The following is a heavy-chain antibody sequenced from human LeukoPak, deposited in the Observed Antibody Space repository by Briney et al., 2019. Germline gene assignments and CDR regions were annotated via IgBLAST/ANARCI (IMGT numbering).Heavy chain of an antibody. J-gene: IGHJ4*02. CDR1: GFTFSSYA. CDR3: AKGTDFWSGYSAIDY. CDR2: ISYDGSNK. V-gene: IGHV3-30-3*01. D-gene: IGHD3-3*01. Sequence: GGSLRLSCAASGFTFSSYAMHWVRQAPGKGLEWVAVISYDGSNKYYADSVKGRFTISRDNSKNTLYLQMNSLRAEDTAVYYCAKGTDFWSGYSAIDYWGQGTLVAVSS.